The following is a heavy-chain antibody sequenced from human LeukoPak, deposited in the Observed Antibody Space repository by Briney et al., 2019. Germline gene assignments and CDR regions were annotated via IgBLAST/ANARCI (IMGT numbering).Heavy chain of an antibody. V-gene: IGHV3-33*01. CDR3: ARDLSPDTAAGKYYFDF. Sequence: GMSLRLSCAASGFAFSVFGMHRVRQAPGKGLEWVAVIWNDARTTYYADSVKGRFTISRDDSKNTLFLQMNSLRAEDTAVYYCARDLSPDTAAGKYYFDFCGQGALVTVSS. J-gene: IGHJ4*02. CDR1: GFAFSVFG. CDR2: IWNDARTT. D-gene: IGHD6-13*01.